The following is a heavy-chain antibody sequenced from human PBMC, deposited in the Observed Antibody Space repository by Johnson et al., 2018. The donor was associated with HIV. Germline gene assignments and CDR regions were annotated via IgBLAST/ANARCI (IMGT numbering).Heavy chain of an antibody. V-gene: IGHV3-7*02. Sequence: VQLVESGGGLVQPGGSLRLSCAASGFTFSSYWMSWVRQAPGKGLEWVANIKQDGSEKYYVDSVKGRFTISRDNAKNSLYLQMNSLRAEDTAVYYCARVGYYGSGSYSDAFDIWGQGTMVTVSS. CDR2: IKQDGSEK. CDR1: GFTFSSYW. CDR3: ARVGYYGSGSYSDAFDI. D-gene: IGHD3-10*01. J-gene: IGHJ3*02.